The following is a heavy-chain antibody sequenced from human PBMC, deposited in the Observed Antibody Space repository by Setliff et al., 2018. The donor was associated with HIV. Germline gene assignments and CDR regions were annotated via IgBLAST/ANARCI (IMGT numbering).Heavy chain of an antibody. V-gene: IGHV5-51*01. J-gene: IGHJ4*02. CDR1: GYRFSGHW. D-gene: IGHD1-26*01. CDR3: ARDDPAGGIDY. Sequence: GESLKISCKGSGYRFSGHWIAWVRQMPGKGLEWMGMIYPSDSDTKYADSVKGRFTISRDNAKNSLYLQMNSLRADDTAIYYCARDDPAGGIDYWGQGTLVTVSS. CDR2: IYPSDSDT.